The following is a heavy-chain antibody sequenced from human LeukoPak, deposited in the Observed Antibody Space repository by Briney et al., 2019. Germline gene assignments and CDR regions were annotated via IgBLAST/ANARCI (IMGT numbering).Heavy chain of an antibody. CDR2: LIPILGIA. D-gene: IGHD7-27*01. V-gene: IGHV1-69*02. Sequence: GASVKVSCKASGGTFSSYTISWVRQAPGQGLEWMGRLIPILGIANYAQKFQGRVTITADKSTSTAYMELSSLRSEDTAVYYCASGPRGTGTRRNKQPGTNYYYYYMDVWGKGTTVTVSS. J-gene: IGHJ6*03. CDR1: GGTFSSYT. CDR3: ASGPRGTGTRRNKQPGTNYYYYYMDV.